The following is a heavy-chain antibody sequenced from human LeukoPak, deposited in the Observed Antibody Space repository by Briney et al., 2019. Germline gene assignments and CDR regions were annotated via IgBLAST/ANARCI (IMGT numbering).Heavy chain of an antibody. CDR1: GGSINDTY. D-gene: IGHD1-26*01. V-gene: IGHV4-59*01. J-gene: IGHJ3*02. CDR2: IYYSGST. CDR3: AREGARWEPSFSAFDI. Sequence: SETLSLTCTVFGGSINDTYWTWIRQPPGKGLEWIGYIYYSGSTSYNPSLKSRVTISVDTSKNQFSLKLSSVTAADTAVYYCAREGARWEPSFSAFDIWGQGTMVTVSS.